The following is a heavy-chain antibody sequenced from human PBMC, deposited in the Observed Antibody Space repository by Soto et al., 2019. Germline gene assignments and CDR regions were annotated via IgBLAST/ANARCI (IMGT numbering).Heavy chain of an antibody. J-gene: IGHJ1*01. D-gene: IGHD3-10*01. Sequence: ASVKVSCKASGYTFTSYYMHWVRQAPGQGLEWMGIINPSGGSTSYAQKFQGRVTMTRDTSTSTVYMELSSLRSEDTAVYYCARGGGVIELAEYFQHWGQGTLVTVSS. V-gene: IGHV1-46*03. CDR3: ARGGGVIELAEYFQH. CDR2: INPSGGST. CDR1: GYTFTSYY.